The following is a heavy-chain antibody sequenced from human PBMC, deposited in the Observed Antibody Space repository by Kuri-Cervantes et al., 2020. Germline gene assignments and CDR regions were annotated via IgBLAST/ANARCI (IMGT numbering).Heavy chain of an antibody. Sequence: GESLKISCAASGFTFSSYGMHWVRQAPGKGLEWVAVISYDGSNKYYADSVKGRFTISRDNAKNSLYLQMNSMRDEDTAVYYCARDTFGSYIVLNNYGMDVWGQGTTVTVSS. J-gene: IGHJ6*02. D-gene: IGHD2-8*01. CDR2: ISYDGSNK. CDR1: GFTFSSYG. V-gene: IGHV3-30*03. CDR3: ARDTFGSYIVLNNYGMDV.